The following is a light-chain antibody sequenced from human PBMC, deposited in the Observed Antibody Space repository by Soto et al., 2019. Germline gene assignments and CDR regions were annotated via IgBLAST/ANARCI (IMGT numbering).Light chain of an antibody. J-gene: IGKJ1*01. Sequence: DIVMTQSPATLSVSPGERATLSCRASQSVSSNLAWYQQKRGQAPRLLMYGVSTRATGIPVRFSGSGSGTEFTLIISSLQSEDFAVYYCQQYNDWPRTFGQGTKVEIK. CDR3: QQYNDWPRT. V-gene: IGKV3-15*01. CDR2: GVS. CDR1: QSVSSN.